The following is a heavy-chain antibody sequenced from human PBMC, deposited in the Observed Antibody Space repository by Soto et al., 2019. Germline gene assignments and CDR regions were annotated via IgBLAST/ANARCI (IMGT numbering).Heavy chain of an antibody. V-gene: IGHV4-31*03. CDR2: IYYSGST. Sequence: SETLSLTCTVSGGSISSGGYYWSWIRQHPGKGLEWIGYIYYSGSTYYNPSLKSRVTISVDTSKNQFSLKLSSVTAADTAVYYCARGLDIVVVPAAHFDYWGQGTLVTVSS. CDR1: GGSISSGGYY. CDR3: ARGLDIVVVPAAHFDY. J-gene: IGHJ4*02. D-gene: IGHD2-2*03.